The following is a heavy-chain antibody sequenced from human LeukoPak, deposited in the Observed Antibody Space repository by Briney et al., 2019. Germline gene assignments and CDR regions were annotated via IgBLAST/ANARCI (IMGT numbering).Heavy chain of an antibody. CDR2: IYPGDSDT. V-gene: IGHV5-51*01. Sequence: GESLKISCKGSGYSFTSYWIGWVRQMPGKGLEWMGIIYPGDSDTRYSPSFQGQVTISADKSISTAYLQWSSLKASDTAMYYCARQGGAVAGTFGAFDIWGQGTMVTVSS. CDR1: GYSFTSYW. J-gene: IGHJ3*02. CDR3: ARQGGAVAGTFGAFDI. D-gene: IGHD6-19*01.